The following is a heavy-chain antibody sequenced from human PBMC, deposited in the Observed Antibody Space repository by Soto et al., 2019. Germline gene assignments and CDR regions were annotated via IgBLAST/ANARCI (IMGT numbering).Heavy chain of an antibody. CDR1: GGSFSGYY. CDR3: ARGRGAARPLRPDGDSDNWFDP. V-gene: IGHV4-34*01. Sequence: PSETLSLTCAVYGGSFSGYYWSWIRQPPGKWLEWIGEINHSGSTNYNPSLKSRVTISVDTSKNQFSLKLSSVTAADTAVYYCARGRGAARPLRPDGDSDNWFDPWGQGXLVTVYS. J-gene: IGHJ5*02. D-gene: IGHD6-6*01. CDR2: INHSGST.